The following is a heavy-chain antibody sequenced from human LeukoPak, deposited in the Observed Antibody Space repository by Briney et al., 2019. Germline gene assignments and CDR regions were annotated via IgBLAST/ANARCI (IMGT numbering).Heavy chain of an antibody. Sequence: ASVKVSCKASGYTFTGYYMHWVRQAPGQGLEWMGWINPNSGGTNYAQKFQGRVTMTRDTSISTAYMELSRLRSDDTAVYYCARGYYYGSSSNPGKYWGQGTLVTVSS. CDR3: ARGYYYGSSSNPGKY. V-gene: IGHV1-2*02. CDR1: GYTFTGYY. D-gene: IGHD3-10*01. CDR2: INPNSGGT. J-gene: IGHJ4*02.